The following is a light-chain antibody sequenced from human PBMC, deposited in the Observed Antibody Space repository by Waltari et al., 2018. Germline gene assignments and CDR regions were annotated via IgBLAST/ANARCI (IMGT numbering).Light chain of an antibody. V-gene: IGLV4-69*01. J-gene: IGLJ3*02. CDR2: VNCDGSH. Sequence: QQPEKCPSCWMKVNCDGSHGKGDDIPVRFSGSSSGAERYLSISSLQSEDEADYYCETGGHGTWVFGGGTKLTVL. CDR3: ETGGHGTWV.